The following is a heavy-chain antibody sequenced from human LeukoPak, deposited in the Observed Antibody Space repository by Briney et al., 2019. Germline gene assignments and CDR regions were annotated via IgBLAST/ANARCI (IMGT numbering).Heavy chain of an antibody. V-gene: IGHV4-4*07. D-gene: IGHD6-19*01. Sequence: SETLSLTCTVSGGSISSYYWSWIRQPAGKGLEWIGRIYTSESTNYNPSLKSRVTMSVDTSKNQFSLKLSSVTAADTAVYYCARDRVWLVKGDAFDIWGQGTMVTVSS. CDR1: GGSISSYY. J-gene: IGHJ3*02. CDR2: IYTSEST. CDR3: ARDRVWLVKGDAFDI.